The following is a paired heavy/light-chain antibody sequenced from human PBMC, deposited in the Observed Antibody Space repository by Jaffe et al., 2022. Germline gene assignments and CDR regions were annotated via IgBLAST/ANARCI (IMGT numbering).Heavy chain of an antibody. CDR1: GGSISGYY. J-gene: IGHJ6*03. Sequence: QVQLQESGPGLVKPSETLSLTCTVSGGSISGYYWTWIRQPPGKGLEWIGYIYYSGSTSYNTSLKSRGTISVDTSKNQFSLRLSSVTAADTAVYYCARVTSGTGSYFNAHYYYMDVWGKGTTVTVSS. V-gene: IGHV4-59*01. CDR2: IYYSGST. D-gene: IGHD3-10*01. CDR3: ARVTSGTGSYFNAHYYYMDV.
Light chain of an antibody. CDR2: QDT. Sequence: SYELTQPPSVSVSPGQTASITCSGYKLGDKYACWYQQKPGQSPVLVIYQDTKRPSGIPERFSGSNSGNTATLTISGTQAMDEADYYCQAWDSSTVIFGGGTKLTVL. CDR1: KLGDKY. J-gene: IGLJ2*01. CDR3: QAWDSSTVI. V-gene: IGLV3-1*01.